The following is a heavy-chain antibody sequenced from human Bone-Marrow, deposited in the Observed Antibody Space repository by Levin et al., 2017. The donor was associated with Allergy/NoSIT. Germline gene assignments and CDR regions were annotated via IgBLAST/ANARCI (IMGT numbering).Heavy chain of an antibody. V-gene: IGHV3-30-3*01. D-gene: IGHD6-13*01. Sequence: GESLKISCAASGFIFNNYALHWVRQAPGKGMEWVAALSYDGNNKNYADSVKGRFTISRDNSKNTLLLQMNSLTTEDTALYYCERVNYTSSWAYYFDYWGQGTLVTVSS. J-gene: IGHJ4*02. CDR2: LSYDGNNK. CDR1: GFIFNNYA. CDR3: ERVNYTSSWAYYFDY.